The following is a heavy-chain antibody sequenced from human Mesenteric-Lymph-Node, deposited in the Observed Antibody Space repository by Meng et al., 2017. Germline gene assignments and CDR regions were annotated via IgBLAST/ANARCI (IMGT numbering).Heavy chain of an antibody. CDR3: AKDLLRYYGSGSYYIY. Sequence: GGSLRLSCAASGFTFSSYAMSWVRQAPGKGLVWVSAISGSGGSTYYADSVKGRFTISRDNSKNTLYLQMNSLRAEDTAVYYCAKDLLRYYGSGSYYIYWGQGTLVTVSS. V-gene: IGHV3-23*01. J-gene: IGHJ4*02. CDR2: ISGSGGST. CDR1: GFTFSSYA. D-gene: IGHD3-10*01.